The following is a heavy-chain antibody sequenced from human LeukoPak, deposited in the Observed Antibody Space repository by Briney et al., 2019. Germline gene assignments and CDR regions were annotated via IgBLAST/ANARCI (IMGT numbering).Heavy chain of an antibody. Sequence: GGSLRLSCAASGLSFRSFAMSWVRQGPARGLEWVSSIRGNGEIFYADSVKGRFTLSSDSSRNTVYFQLNNLRVEDTAIYYCAKASWVSSTDAVRWGQGTLVTVSS. J-gene: IGHJ4*02. CDR2: IRGNGEI. D-gene: IGHD3-16*01. CDR1: GLSFRSFA. V-gene: IGHV3-23*01. CDR3: AKASWVSSTDAVR.